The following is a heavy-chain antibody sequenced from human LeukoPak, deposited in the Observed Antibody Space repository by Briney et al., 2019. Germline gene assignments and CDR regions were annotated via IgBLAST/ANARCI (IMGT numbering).Heavy chain of an antibody. D-gene: IGHD6-19*01. V-gene: IGHV3-48*02. CDR3: ARDHSSGWADFDY. CDR2: ISGSSSTI. CDR1: GGSISSSS. Sequence: PSETLSLTCTVSGGSISSSSYYWGWIRQAPGKGLEWISYISGSSSTIYYADSVEGRFTISRDNAKNSLYLQMNSLRDEDTAVYYCARDHSSGWADFDYWGQGTLVTVSS. J-gene: IGHJ4*02.